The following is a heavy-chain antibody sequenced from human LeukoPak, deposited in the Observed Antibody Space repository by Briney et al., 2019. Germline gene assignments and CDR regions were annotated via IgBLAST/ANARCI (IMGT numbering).Heavy chain of an antibody. CDR2: MNPNSGNT. CDR1: GYTFTSYD. CDR3: ASAIFPSGWFDP. V-gene: IGHV1-8*01. J-gene: IGHJ5*02. D-gene: IGHD3-3*01. Sequence: RASVKVSCKASGYTFTSYDINCVRQATGQGLKWMGWMNPNSGNTDYAQKFQGRVTMTRNTSISTAYMELSSLRSADTAVYYCASAIFPSGWFDPWGQGTLVTVSS.